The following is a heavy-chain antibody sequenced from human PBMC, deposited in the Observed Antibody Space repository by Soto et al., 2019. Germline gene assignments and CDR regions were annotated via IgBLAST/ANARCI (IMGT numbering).Heavy chain of an antibody. J-gene: IGHJ4*02. V-gene: IGHV2-5*02. CDR3: AHSLIPNWGSRGAFDY. CDR2: IYWDDDK. D-gene: IGHD7-27*01. CDR1: GFSLSTSGVG. Sequence: QITLKESGPTLVKPTQTLTLTCTFSGFSLSTSGVGVGWIRQPPGKALEWPALIYWDDDKRYSPSLKSRLTITKDTSKNQVVLTMTNMDPVDTATYYCAHSLIPNWGSRGAFDYWGQGTLVTVSS.